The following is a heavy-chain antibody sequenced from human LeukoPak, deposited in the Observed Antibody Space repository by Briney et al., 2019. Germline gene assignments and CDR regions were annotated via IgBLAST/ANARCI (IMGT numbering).Heavy chain of an antibody. D-gene: IGHD4/OR15-4a*01. CDR1: GFTFNNYA. Sequence: GGSLRLSCAASGFTFNNYALAWVRQTPEKGLECVSAISGDGVSPYYVDSVRGRFTISRDNSKNTLYLQMHSLRVEDTAVYFCARDPGAFPYFCDNWGQGTLVTVSS. J-gene: IGHJ4*02. CDR3: ARDPGAFPYFCDN. CDR2: ISGDGVSP. V-gene: IGHV3-23*01.